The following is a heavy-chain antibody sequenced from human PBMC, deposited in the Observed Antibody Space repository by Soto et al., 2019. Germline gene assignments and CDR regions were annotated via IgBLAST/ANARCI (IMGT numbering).Heavy chain of an antibody. CDR2: IVWNSATI. V-gene: IGHV3-9*01. CDR1: GFTFDDYA. Sequence: EVQLVESGGGLVQPGRSLRLSCAASGFTFDDYAMHWVRQAPGKGLEWVSGIVWNSATIGYADSVKGRFTISRDNAKNSLYLQMNSLRAEDTALYYCAKDGRSLRYFDSGYFDLWGRGTPVTVSS. D-gene: IGHD3-9*01. J-gene: IGHJ2*01. CDR3: AKDGRSLRYFDSGYFDL.